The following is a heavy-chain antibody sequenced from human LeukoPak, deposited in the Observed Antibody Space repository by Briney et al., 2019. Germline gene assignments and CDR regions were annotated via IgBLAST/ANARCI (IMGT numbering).Heavy chain of an antibody. V-gene: IGHV3-7*03. D-gene: IGHD2-21*02. J-gene: IGHJ6*04. CDR1: GFTFSSYW. CDR2: IKQDGIGK. Sequence: PGGSLRLSCAASGFTFSSYWMTWVRQAPGKGLEWVANIKQDGIGKYYVDSVKGRFTISRDNAENSMYLQMNSLRAEDTAVYFCARALGVTPPYYFSYGMDVWGKGATVTVSS. CDR3: ARALGVTPPYYFSYGMDV.